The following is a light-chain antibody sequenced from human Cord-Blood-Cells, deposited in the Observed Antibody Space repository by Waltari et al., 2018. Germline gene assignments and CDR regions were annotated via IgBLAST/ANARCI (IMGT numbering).Light chain of an antibody. J-gene: IGLJ3*02. Sequence: QSVLTQPPSASGTPGQRVTISCSGSRPNIGRNYVSWYQQLPGPAPKLLIYRNNQRPSGVPDRFSGSKSGTSASLAISGLRSEDEADYYCAAWDDSLSGVFGGGTKLTVL. CDR2: RNN. CDR1: RPNIGRNY. V-gene: IGLV1-47*01. CDR3: AAWDDSLSGV.